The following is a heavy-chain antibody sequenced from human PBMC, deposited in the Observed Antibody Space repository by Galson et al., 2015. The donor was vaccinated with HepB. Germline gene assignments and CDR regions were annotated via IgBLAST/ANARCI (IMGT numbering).Heavy chain of an antibody. D-gene: IGHD3-16*02. V-gene: IGHV3-30*18. J-gene: IGHJ6*02. CDR3: AKPPMITFGGVIVSGMDV. CDR1: GFTFSSYG. Sequence: SLRLSCAASGFTFSSYGMHWVRQAPGKGLEWVAVISYDGSNKHYADSVKGRFTISRDNSKNTLYLQMNSLRAEDTAVYYCAKPPMITFGGVIVSGMDVWGQGTTVTVSS. CDR2: ISYDGSNK.